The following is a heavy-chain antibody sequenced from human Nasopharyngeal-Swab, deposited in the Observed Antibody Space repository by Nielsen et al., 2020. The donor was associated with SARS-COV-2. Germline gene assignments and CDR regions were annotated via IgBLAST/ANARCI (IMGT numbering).Heavy chain of an antibody. Sequence: WIRQPPGKGLEWVAVVSYDGRHKSYADSVKGRFTVSRDNSKNTMYLQMSSLRAEDTAIYYCAKSLRGVNLSFGYYYGLDVWGQGTTVTVSS. D-gene: IGHD3-10*01. CDR2: VSYDGRHK. V-gene: IGHV3-30*18. CDR3: AKSLRGVNLSFGYYYGLDV. J-gene: IGHJ6*02.